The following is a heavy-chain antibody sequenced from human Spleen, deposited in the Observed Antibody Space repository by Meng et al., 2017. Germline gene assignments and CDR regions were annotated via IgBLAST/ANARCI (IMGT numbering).Heavy chain of an antibody. J-gene: IGHJ3*01. CDR3: ARDFRLYYKGAFDL. D-gene: IGHD3-10*01. V-gene: IGHV4-59*01. Sequence: SETLSLTCTVSGGSISTYYWSWIRQPPGKGLEWIGYIHYSGSTNYNPSLKSRVTISGDTSKNQFSLKLSSVTAADTAVYYCARDFRLYYKGAFDLWGQGTMVTVSS. CDR1: GGSISTYY. CDR2: IHYSGST.